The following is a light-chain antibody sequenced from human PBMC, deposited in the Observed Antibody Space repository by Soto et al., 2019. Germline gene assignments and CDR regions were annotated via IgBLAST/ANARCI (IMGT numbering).Light chain of an antibody. Sequence: QMTQSPSSLSVSLGDRVTLTCVASQSIGDSLHWYQQIPGKAPYLLIYSASTLETGFPSRFRGSRYGTDVNLTLSSLQTGDFATYYCQQSYSTPITFGQGTRLEIK. CDR1: QSIGDS. CDR3: QQSYSTPIT. V-gene: IGKV1-39*01. CDR2: SAS. J-gene: IGKJ5*01.